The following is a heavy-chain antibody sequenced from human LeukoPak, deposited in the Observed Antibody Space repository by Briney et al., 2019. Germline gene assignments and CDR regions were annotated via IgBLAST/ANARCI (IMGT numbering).Heavy chain of an antibody. CDR2: IIPIFGTA. CDR3: ASCTQYSSSPYNWFDP. Sequence: ASVKVSCKASGGTFSSYAISWVRQAPGQGLEWMGGIIPIFGTANYAQKFQGRVTITADESTSTAYMELSSLRSEDTAVYYCASCTQYSSSPYNWFDPWGQGTLVTVPS. D-gene: IGHD6-6*01. V-gene: IGHV1-69*13. CDR1: GGTFSSYA. J-gene: IGHJ5*02.